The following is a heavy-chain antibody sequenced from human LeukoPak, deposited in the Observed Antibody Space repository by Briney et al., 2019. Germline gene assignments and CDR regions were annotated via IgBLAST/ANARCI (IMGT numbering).Heavy chain of an antibody. CDR1: GFSFSSYW. CDR2: IKQDGTEK. J-gene: IGHJ4*02. Sequence: RGSLRLSCTASGFSFSSYWMSWVRQTPGKGLEWVASIKQDGTEKYYVDSVKGRFTISKDNSKNSLYLQMNTLRAEDTAVYYCAREDHSTYAYWGQGTLVTVSS. D-gene: IGHD2/OR15-2a*01. V-gene: IGHV3-7*01. CDR3: AREDHSTYAY.